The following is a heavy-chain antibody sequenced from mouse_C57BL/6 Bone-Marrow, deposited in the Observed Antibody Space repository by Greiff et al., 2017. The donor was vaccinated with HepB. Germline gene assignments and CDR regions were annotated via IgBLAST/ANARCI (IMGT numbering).Heavy chain of an antibody. J-gene: IGHJ4*01. CDR2: IYWDDDK. CDR3: ARRAHYSNYGRYYTMDY. D-gene: IGHD2-5*01. V-gene: IGHV8-12*01. Sequence: QVQLKESGPGILQSSQTLSLTCSFSGFSLSTSGMGLSWIRQPSGKGLEWLAHIYWDDDKRYNPSLKSRLTISKDTSRNQVFLKITSVDTAATATYYCARRAHYSNYGRYYTMDYWGQGTSVTVSS. CDR1: GFSLSTSGMG.